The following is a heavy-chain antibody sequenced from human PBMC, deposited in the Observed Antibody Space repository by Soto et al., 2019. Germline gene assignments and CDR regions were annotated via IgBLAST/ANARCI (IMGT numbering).Heavy chain of an antibody. CDR1: GYTFNSYG. J-gene: IGHJ5*02. V-gene: IGHV1-18*01. CDR2: ISAYNGNT. D-gene: IGHD5-12*01. CDR3: ASTDGYNYNWFDP. Sequence: GASVKVSCKASGYTFNSYGITWVREAPGQGLEWMGWISAYNGNTNYAQKLQGRVTMTTDTSTSTAYMELRSLRSDDTAVYYCASTDGYNYNWFDPWGQGTLVNVSS.